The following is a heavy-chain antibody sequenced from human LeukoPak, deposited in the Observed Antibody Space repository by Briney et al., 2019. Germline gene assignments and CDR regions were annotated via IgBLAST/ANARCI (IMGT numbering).Heavy chain of an antibody. CDR3: ARGFPRYSSGWYSRFGAFDI. J-gene: IGHJ3*02. Sequence: PSETLSLTCTVSGGSISSYNWNWIRQPPGKGREWIGEINHSGSTNYNPSLKSRVTISVDTSKNQFSLKLSSVTAADTAVYYCARGFPRYSSGWYSRFGAFDIWGQGTMVTVSS. D-gene: IGHD6-19*01. V-gene: IGHV4-34*01. CDR2: INHSGST. CDR1: GGSISSYN.